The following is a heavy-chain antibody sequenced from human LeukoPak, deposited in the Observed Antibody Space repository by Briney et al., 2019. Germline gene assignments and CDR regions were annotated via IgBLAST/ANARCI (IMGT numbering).Heavy chain of an antibody. D-gene: IGHD3-3*01. CDR2: IKQDGSEK. CDR3: ARVLGVLDYDFWSGPFDY. J-gene: IGHJ4*02. Sequence: PGGSLRLSCAASGFTFSSYWMSWVRQAPGKGLEWVANIKQDGSEKYYVDSVKGRFTISRDNAKNSLYLQMNSLRAKDTAVYYCARVLGVLDYDFWSGPFDYWGQGTLVTVSS. V-gene: IGHV3-7*01. CDR1: GFTFSSYW.